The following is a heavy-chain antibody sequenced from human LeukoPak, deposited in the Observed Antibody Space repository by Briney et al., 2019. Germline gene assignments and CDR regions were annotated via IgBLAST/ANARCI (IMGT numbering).Heavy chain of an antibody. J-gene: IGHJ6*02. D-gene: IGHD2-2*01. V-gene: IGHV3-11*06. CDR3: ARDRREGFDCSSTSCPYYYSGMDV. Sequence: GGSLTLFCAASGFTFSDYYMSWIRQAPGEGLEWVSYISLSSTYTIYADSVKGRVTISRDNSKNSLYLQMSSLRAEDTAVYYCARDRREGFDCSSTSCPYYYSGMDVWGQGTTVTVSS. CDR1: GFTFSDYY. CDR2: ISLSSTYT.